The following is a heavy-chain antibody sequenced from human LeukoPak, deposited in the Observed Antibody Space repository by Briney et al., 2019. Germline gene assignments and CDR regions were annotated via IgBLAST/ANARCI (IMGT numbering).Heavy chain of an antibody. J-gene: IGHJ4*02. V-gene: IGHV4-31*03. D-gene: IGHD3-10*01. CDR1: GGSISGGGYY. Sequence: PSETLSLTCTVSGGSISGGGYYWSWIRQHPGKGLEWIGYIYYSGSTYYNPSLKSRVTISVDTSKNQFSLKLSSVTAADTAVYYCARPLWFGESPLGYWGQGTLVTVSS. CDR3: ARPLWFGESPLGY. CDR2: IYYSGST.